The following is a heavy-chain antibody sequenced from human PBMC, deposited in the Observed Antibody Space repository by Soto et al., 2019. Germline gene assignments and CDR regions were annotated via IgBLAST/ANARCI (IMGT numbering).Heavy chain of an antibody. J-gene: IGHJ6*02. CDR1: GFTFSGSA. Sequence: EVQLVESGGGLVQPGGSLKLSCAASGFTFSGSAMHWVRQASGKGLEWVGRIRSKANSYATAYAASVKGRFTISRDDSKNTAYLQMNSLKTEDTAVYYCVADTASSYCGLDVWGQGTTVTVSS. V-gene: IGHV3-73*01. CDR3: VADTASSYCGLDV. CDR2: IRSKANSYAT. D-gene: IGHD5-18*01.